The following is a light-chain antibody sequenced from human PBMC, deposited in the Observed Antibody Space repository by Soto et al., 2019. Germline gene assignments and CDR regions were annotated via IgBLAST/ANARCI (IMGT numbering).Light chain of an antibody. CDR2: GTS. CDR1: QGIEGF. CDR3: QKYNKAPWK. J-gene: IGKJ1*01. V-gene: IGKV1-27*01. Sequence: DIQMTQSPPSLSASVGDRVTITCRASQGIEGFLAWYQQKPGTAPKLLVYGTSTLQVGVPSRFSGSGWGTDFTLTISSVQPEDVAPYYCQKYNKAPWKFGQGTKV.